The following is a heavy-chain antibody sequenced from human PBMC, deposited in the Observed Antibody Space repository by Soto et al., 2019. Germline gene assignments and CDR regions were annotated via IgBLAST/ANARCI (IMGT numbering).Heavy chain of an antibody. J-gene: IGHJ5*02. CDR2: IYHSGST. D-gene: IGHD2-2*01. CDR3: ARAGEYCSSTSCLAWFDP. CDR1: GGSISSSGYS. V-gene: IGHV4-30-2*01. Sequence: QLQLQESGSGLVKPSQTLSLTCAVSGGSISSSGYSWSWIRQPPGKGLEWIGYIYHSGSTYYNPSLKSRVTISVDRSKNQFSLKLSSVTAADTAVYYCARAGEYCSSTSCLAWFDPWGQGTLVTVSS.